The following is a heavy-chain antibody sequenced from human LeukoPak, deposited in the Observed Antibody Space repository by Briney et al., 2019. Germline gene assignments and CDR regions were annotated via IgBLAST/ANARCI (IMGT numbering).Heavy chain of an antibody. V-gene: IGHV3-23*01. J-gene: IGHJ4*02. CDR2: ISGSGGST. D-gene: IGHD5-24*01. Sequence: PGGSLRLSCAASGFTFSSYAMSWVRQAPGKGLEWVSAISGSGGSTYYADSVKGRFTISRDNSKNTLYLQMNSLRAEDTAVYYCAKGNGYNPLYFDYWGQRTLVTVSS. CDR3: AKGNGYNPLYFDY. CDR1: GFTFSSYA.